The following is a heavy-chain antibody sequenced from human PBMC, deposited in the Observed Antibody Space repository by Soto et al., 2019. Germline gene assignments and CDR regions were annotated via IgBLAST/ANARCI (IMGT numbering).Heavy chain of an antibody. D-gene: IGHD6-6*01. CDR2: INAHSGGT. V-gene: IGHV1-2*02. J-gene: IGHJ5*02. Sequence: GASVKVSCKASGFSFTGYYIHWLRRAPGQGLEWMGWINAHSGGTEYAQKFQGRVTLTRDTSISTAYMTLSSLRSDDTAIYYCAKDLTRQLAYWLDPWGQGTKVTVYS. CDR1: GFSFTGYY. CDR3: AKDLTRQLAYWLDP.